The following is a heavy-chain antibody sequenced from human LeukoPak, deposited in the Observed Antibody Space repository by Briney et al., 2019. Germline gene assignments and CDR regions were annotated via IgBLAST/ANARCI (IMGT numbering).Heavy chain of an antibody. CDR3: ARQIDFSTSSEVY. CDR1: GYSFTSYW. D-gene: IGHD6-6*01. CDR2: IYPDDSDT. V-gene: IGHV5-51*01. J-gene: IGHJ4*02. Sequence: GESLKISCKASGYSFTSYWIAWVRQMPGKGLESMGIIYPDDSDTKYSPSFQGQVTISADKSISTAYLQWTSLKASDTAMYYCARQIDFSTSSEVYWGQGTLVTVSS.